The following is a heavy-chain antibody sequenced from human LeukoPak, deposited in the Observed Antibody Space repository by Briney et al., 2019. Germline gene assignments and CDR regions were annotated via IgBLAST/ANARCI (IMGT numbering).Heavy chain of an antibody. CDR2: ISYDGSNT. J-gene: IGHJ5*02. D-gene: IGHD2-15*01. V-gene: IGHV3-30*03. CDR1: GFTFSNYG. CDR3: ARDLWVSCGDNTCYSNRDWFDP. Sequence: PGGSLRLSCAASGFTFSNYGMHWIRQAPGEGLEWVALISYDGSNTYYVDSVKGRFTISRDNSKNMLYLQVNSLRAEDTAVYYCARDLWVSCGDNTCYSNRDWFDPWGQGTLVTVSS.